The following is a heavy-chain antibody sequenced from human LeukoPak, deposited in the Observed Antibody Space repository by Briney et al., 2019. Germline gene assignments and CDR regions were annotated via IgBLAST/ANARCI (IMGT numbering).Heavy chain of an antibody. CDR1: GYTFTSYD. D-gene: IGHD6-13*01. V-gene: IGHV1-8*01. J-gene: IGHJ5*02. Sequence: ASVKVSCKASGYTFTSYDINWVRQATGQGLEWMGWMNPNSGNTGYAQKFQGRGTMTRNTSISTAYMELSSLRSEDTAVYYCARGQQLHFTLNWFDPWGQGTLVTVSS. CDR2: MNPNSGNT. CDR3: ARGQQLHFTLNWFDP.